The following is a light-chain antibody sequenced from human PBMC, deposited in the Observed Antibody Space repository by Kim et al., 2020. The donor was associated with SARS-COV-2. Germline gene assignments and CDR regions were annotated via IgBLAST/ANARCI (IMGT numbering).Light chain of an antibody. J-gene: IGKJ2*01. Sequence: EIVLTQSPGTLSLSPGEGATLSCRASQGVSSRYLAWYQQKPGQAPRLLIYGASSRATGITDRFSGSGSGTDFTLTISRLEPEDFAVYYCQQYGSSPGTFGQGTKLEI. CDR1: QGVSSRY. CDR3: QQYGSSPGT. V-gene: IGKV3-20*01. CDR2: GAS.